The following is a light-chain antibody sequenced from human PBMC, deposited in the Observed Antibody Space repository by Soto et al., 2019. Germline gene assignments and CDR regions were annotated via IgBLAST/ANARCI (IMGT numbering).Light chain of an antibody. J-gene: IGKJ1*01. CDR3: QQLNSYPLT. CDR1: QGISSY. CDR2: AAS. V-gene: IGKV1-9*01. Sequence: DIQLTQSPSFLSASVGDRVTITCRASQGISSYLAWYQQKPGKAPKLLIYAASTLQSGVPSRFSGSGSGTEFTLTISSLQPEDFATYYCQQLNSYPLTFGQGTKVVIK.